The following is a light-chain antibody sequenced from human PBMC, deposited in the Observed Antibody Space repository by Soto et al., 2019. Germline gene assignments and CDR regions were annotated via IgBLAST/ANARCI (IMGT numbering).Light chain of an antibody. J-gene: IGKJ1*01. CDR3: QQYNSYSRWT. Sequence: DIQMTQSPSTLSASVGDRVTITCRASQSISSWLAWYQQKPGKAPKLLIYKASSLESGVPSRFSGSGSGTAFTLTISSLQPDDFATYYCQQYNSYSRWTFGQGTKVETK. V-gene: IGKV1-5*03. CDR1: QSISSW. CDR2: KAS.